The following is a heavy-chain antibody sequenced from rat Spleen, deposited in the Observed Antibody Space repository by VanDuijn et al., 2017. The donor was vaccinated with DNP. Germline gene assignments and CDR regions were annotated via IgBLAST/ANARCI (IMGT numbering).Heavy chain of an antibody. CDR2: IWADGTT. CDR1: GFSLTTYN. J-gene: IGHJ4*01. D-gene: IGHD1-1*01. Sequence: QVQLKESGPGLVQPSQTLSLTCTVSGFSLTTYNVNWVRLPTGKGLEWMGIIWADGTTEYNSALKSRLSISRDTSKSQVFLKMNSLQTEDIATYYCARDAGGGERDYYGLDAWGHGTSVTVSS. V-gene: IGHV2-30*01. CDR3: ARDAGGGERDYYGLDA.